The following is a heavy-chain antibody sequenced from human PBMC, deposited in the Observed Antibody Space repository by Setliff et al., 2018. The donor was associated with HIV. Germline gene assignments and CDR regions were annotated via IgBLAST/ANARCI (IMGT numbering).Heavy chain of an antibody. CDR2: ISAYNGNT. D-gene: IGHD3-22*01. V-gene: IGHV1-18*01. CDR1: GYTFTSYG. J-gene: IGHJ3*02. CDR3: AREIGVYDSSGYYYVPDAFDI. Sequence: AASVKVSCKASGYTFTSYGISWVRQAPGQGLEWMGWISAYNGNTNYAQKLQGRVTMTTDTSTSTAYMELRSLRSDDTAVYYCAREIGVYDSSGYYYVPDAFDIWGQGTMVT.